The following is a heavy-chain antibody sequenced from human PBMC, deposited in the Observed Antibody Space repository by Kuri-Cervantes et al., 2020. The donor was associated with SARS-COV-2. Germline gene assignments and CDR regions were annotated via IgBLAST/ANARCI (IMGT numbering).Heavy chain of an antibody. D-gene: IGHD1-1*01. CDR3: ARREPWKGDFDI. J-gene: IGHJ3*02. V-gene: IGHV3-23*01. CDR1: GFTFSIYA. Sequence: GESLKISCAASGFTFSIYAMSWVRQAPGKGLEWVAGISGSGAVTYYTDSLRGRFTISRDHSKNTVILQMTSLRAEDTAVYYCARREPWKGDFDIWGQGTMVTVSS. CDR2: ISGSGAVT.